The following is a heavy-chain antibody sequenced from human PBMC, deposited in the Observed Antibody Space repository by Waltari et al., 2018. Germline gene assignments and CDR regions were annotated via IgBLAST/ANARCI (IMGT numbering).Heavy chain of an antibody. D-gene: IGHD3-10*01. CDR1: GYTFTSYG. CDR3: ARVTMVQGTYWGCAFDI. Sequence: QVQLVQSGAEVKKPGASVKVSCKASGYTFTSYGISWVRPAPGQGLEWMGWISAYNGNTNYAQKLQGRVTMTTDTSTSTAYMELRSLRSDDTAVYYCARVTMVQGTYWGCAFDIWGQGTMVTVSS. J-gene: IGHJ3*02. V-gene: IGHV1-18*01. CDR2: ISAYNGNT.